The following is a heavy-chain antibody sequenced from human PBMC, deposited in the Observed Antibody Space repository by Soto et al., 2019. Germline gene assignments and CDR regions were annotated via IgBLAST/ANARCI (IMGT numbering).Heavy chain of an antibody. V-gene: IGHV4-39*01. CDR2: IYYSGST. CDR3: ARLLVVTATPTLDY. J-gene: IGHJ4*02. CDR1: GGSISSSSYY. D-gene: IGHD2-21*02. Sequence: QLQLQESGPGLVKPSETPSLTCTVSGGSISSSSYYWGWIRQPPGKGLEWIGSIYYSGSTYYNPSLKSLVTISVDTSKNQFSLKLSSVTAADTAVYYCARLLVVTATPTLDYWGQGTLVTVSS.